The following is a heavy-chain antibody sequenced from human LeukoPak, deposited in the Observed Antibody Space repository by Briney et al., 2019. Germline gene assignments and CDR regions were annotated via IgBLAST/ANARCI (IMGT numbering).Heavy chain of an antibody. V-gene: IGHV3-23*01. D-gene: IGHD3-10*01. CDR3: AKPVGPDGSGSYLFLYYYYYYYYMDV. Sequence: PGGSLRLSCAASGFTFSSYWMHWVRQAPGKGLEWVSAISGSGGSTYYADSVKGRFTISRDNSKNTLYLQMNSLRAEDTAVYYCAKPVGPDGSGSYLFLYYYYYYYYMDVWGKGTTVTISS. CDR1: GFTFSSYW. CDR2: ISGSGGST. J-gene: IGHJ6*03.